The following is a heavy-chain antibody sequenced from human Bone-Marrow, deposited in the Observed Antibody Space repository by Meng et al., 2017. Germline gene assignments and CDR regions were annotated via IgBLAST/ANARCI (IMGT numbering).Heavy chain of an antibody. V-gene: IGHV1-2*02. CDR1: EYVFAAYI. J-gene: IGHJ4*02. D-gene: IGHD3-10*01. CDR2: INPNGGGP. Sequence: VEQEQSGTEVKGPGASVKVSCKASEYVFAAYIIHWVRQAPGQGPEWIGWINPNGGGPNYALKFQGRVTMTSDTSIDTAYMELTSLTSDDTAVYYCARAMGILGRFDFWGQGTLVTVSS. CDR3: ARAMGILGRFDF.